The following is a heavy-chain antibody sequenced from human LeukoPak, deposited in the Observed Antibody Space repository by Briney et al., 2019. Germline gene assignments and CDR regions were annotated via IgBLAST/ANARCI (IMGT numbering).Heavy chain of an antibody. V-gene: IGHV4-39*07. CDR2: IYYSGST. D-gene: IGHD2-8*01. CDR3: ARLQNGNWFDP. Sequence: PSETLSLTCTVSGGSISSSSYYWGWIRQPPGKGLEWIGSIYYSGSTYYNPSLKSRVTISVDTSKNQFSLKLSSVTAADTAVYYCARLQNGNWFDPWGQGTLVTVSS. CDR1: GGSISSSSYY. J-gene: IGHJ5*02.